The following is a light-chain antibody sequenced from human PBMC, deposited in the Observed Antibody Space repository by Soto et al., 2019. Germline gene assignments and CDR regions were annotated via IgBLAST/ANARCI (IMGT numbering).Light chain of an antibody. CDR3: AASDESLNGRYV. J-gene: IGLJ1*01. CDR2: SNN. Sequence: QSVLTQPPSASGTPGQRVTISCSGSSSNIGSNTVNWYQQLPGTAPKLLIYSNNQRPSGVPDRFSGSKSGTSASLAISGLQSEAEADYYCAASDESLNGRYVFGTGTKVTVL. V-gene: IGLV1-44*01. CDR1: SSNIGSNT.